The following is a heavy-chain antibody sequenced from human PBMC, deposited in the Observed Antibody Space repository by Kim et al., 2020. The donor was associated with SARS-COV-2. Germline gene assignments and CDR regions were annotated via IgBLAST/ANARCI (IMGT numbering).Heavy chain of an antibody. D-gene: IGHD6-19*01. CDR3: ARDLEAGHNWFDP. Sequence: SETLFLTCTVSGGSISSYYWSWIRQPPGKGLEWIGYIYYSGSTNYNPSLKSRVTISVDTSKNQFSLKLSSVTAADTAVYYCARDLEAGHNWFDPWGQGTLVTVSS. CDR1: GGSISSYY. V-gene: IGHV4-59*01. CDR2: IYYSGST. J-gene: IGHJ5*02.